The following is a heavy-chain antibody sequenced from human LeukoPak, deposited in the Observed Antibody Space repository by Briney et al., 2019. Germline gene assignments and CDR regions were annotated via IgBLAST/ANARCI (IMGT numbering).Heavy chain of an antibody. CDR3: ARGGLGSAFDN. V-gene: IGHV3-23*01. CDR1: GFTFSSYA. D-gene: IGHD6-19*01. Sequence: GGSLRLSCAASGFTFSSYAMSWVRQAPGKGLERVSAISGSGGSTYYADSVKGRLTISRDNSKNTLYLQINSLRTDDTAVFYCARGGLGSAFDNWGQGTLVTVSS. CDR2: ISGSGGST. J-gene: IGHJ4*02.